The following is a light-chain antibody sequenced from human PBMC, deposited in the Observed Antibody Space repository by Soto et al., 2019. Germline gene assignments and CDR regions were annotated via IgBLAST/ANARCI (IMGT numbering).Light chain of an antibody. Sequence: QSALTQPPSVSGSPGQSVTISCTGTSSDGGSYNRVSWYQQPPGTAPKLMIYEVSNRPSGVPDRFSGSKSGNTASLTISGLQAEDEADYYCSSYTSSSTLVVFGAGTKLTVL. J-gene: IGLJ2*01. CDR1: SSDGGSYNR. CDR3: SSYTSSSTLVV. CDR2: EVS. V-gene: IGLV2-18*02.